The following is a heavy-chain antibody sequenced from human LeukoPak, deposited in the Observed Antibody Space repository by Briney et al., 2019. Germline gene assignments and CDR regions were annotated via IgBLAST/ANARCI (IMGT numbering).Heavy chain of an antibody. D-gene: IGHD6-13*01. CDR2: INPSGGST. CDR1: GYTFTGYY. Sequence: ASVKVSCKASGYTFTGYYMHWVRQAPGQGLEWMGIINPSGGSTSYAQKFQGRVIMTRDTSTSTVYMELSSLRSEDTAVYYCARGRSTTAPAGGYFQPWGQGTLVTVPS. CDR3: ARGRSTTAPAGGYFQP. J-gene: IGHJ1*01. V-gene: IGHV1-46*01.